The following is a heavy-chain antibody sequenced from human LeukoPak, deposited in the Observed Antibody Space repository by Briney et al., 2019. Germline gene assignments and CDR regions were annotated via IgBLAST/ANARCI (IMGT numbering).Heavy chain of an antibody. D-gene: IGHD3-9*01. Sequence: SASLTLTCTVSGYTISSSYWSWIRQPPGKGLEWIGYIYTSGATKNNPSLKTRVTISVDTSKNQFSLKLTSVTAADTAVYYCARQAAFDRSEGQFDYWGQGTLVTVSS. J-gene: IGHJ4*02. V-gene: IGHV4-4*09. CDR2: IYTSGAT. CDR1: GYTISSSY. CDR3: ARQAAFDRSEGQFDY.